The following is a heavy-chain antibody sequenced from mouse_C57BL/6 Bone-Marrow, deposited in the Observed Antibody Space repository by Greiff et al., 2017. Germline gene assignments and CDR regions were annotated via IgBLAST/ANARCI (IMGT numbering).Heavy chain of an antibody. CDR3: AAGFYYYGH. CDR1: GFTFSSYG. D-gene: IGHD1-1*01. J-gene: IGHJ3*01. V-gene: IGHV5-6*02. CDR2: ISSGGSYT. Sequence: DVKLVESGGDLVKPGGSLKLSCAASGFTFSSYGMSWVRQTPDKRLEWVATISSGGSYTYYPDSVKGRVTISRDNAKNTLYLYMSSLKSEGTGMYDCAAGFYYYGHWGQGTLVTVSA.